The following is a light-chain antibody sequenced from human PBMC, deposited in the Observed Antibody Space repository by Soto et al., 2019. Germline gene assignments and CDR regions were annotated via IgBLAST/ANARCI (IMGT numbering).Light chain of an antibody. Sequence: QSVLTQPASVSGSPGQSITISRTGTSSDIGGYNFVSWYQQHPGKAPKLMISEVNNRPSGVSDRFSGSKSGNTASLTISGPQSEAEGDSDCSSYSRTSTLFVFGTGTKVTGL. CDR2: EVN. J-gene: IGLJ1*01. V-gene: IGLV2-14*03. CDR1: SSDIGGYNF. CDR3: SSYSRTSTLFV.